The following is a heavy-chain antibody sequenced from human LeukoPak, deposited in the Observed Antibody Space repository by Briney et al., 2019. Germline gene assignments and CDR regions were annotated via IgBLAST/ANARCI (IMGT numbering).Heavy chain of an antibody. D-gene: IGHD2-2*01. CDR1: GDSVSSSSVT. J-gene: IGHJ5*02. V-gene: IGHV6-1*01. CDR3: ARRLTQYDCFDP. Sequence: SQTLSLTCAISGDSVSSSSVTWNWIRQSPSRGLEWLGRTYYRSTWYNDYAVSVRGRVTVNPDTSKNQFSLHLNSVTPEDTAVYYCARRLTQYDCFDPWGQGILVTVSS. CDR2: TYYRSTWYN.